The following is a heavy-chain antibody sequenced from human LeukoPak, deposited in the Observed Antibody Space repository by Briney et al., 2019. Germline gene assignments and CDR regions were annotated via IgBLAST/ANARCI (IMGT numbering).Heavy chain of an antibody. Sequence: GGSLRLSCAASGFTFSSYAMSWARQAPGKGLEWVSAISGSGGSTYYADSVKGRFTISRDNSKNTLYLQMNSLRAEDTAVYYCAKGPLYYYDSSGIDPWGQGTLVTVSS. D-gene: IGHD3-22*01. CDR3: AKGPLYYYDSSGIDP. CDR1: GFTFSSYA. J-gene: IGHJ5*02. CDR2: ISGSGGST. V-gene: IGHV3-23*01.